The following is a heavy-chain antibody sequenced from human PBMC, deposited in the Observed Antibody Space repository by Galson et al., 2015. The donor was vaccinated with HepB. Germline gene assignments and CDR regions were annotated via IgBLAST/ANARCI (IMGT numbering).Heavy chain of an antibody. J-gene: IGHJ5*02. CDR1: GYTFTGYY. CDR2: INPNSGGT. Sequence: SVKVSCKASGYTFTGYYMHWVRQAPGQGLEWMGWINPNSGGTNYAQKFQGRVTMTRDTSISTAYMELSRLRSDDTAVYYCARVGRYCSSTSCPPHNWFDPWGQGTLVTVSS. D-gene: IGHD2-2*01. V-gene: IGHV1-2*02. CDR3: ARVGRYCSSTSCPPHNWFDP.